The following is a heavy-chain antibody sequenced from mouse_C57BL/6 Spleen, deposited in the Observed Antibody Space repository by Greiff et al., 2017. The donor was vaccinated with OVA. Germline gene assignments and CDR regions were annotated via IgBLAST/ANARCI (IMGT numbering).Heavy chain of an antibody. CDR3: ARSGGSAYYYAMDY. CDR1: GYTFTSYW. Sequence: VQLQQPGAELVMPGASVKLSCKASGYTFTSYWMHWVKQRPGQGLEWIGEIDPSDSYTNYNQKFKGKSTLTVDKSSSTAYMQLSSLTSEDSAVYYGARSGGSAYYYAMDYWGQGTSVTVSS. J-gene: IGHJ4*01. V-gene: IGHV1-69*01. CDR2: IDPSDSYT. D-gene: IGHD3-1*01.